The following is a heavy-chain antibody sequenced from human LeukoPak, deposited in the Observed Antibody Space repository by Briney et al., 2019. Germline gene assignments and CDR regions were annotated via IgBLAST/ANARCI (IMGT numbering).Heavy chain of an antibody. J-gene: IGHJ4*02. Sequence: SVKVSCKASGGTFSSYAISWVRQPPGQGLELMGGIVPIFGTANYSQKFQGRVTITTDESTSTAHMELSSLRSEDTAVYYCAKGSSRDKFDYWGQGTLVTVSS. V-gene: IGHV1-69*05. D-gene: IGHD6-13*01. CDR2: IVPIFGTA. CDR3: AKGSSRDKFDY. CDR1: GGTFSSYA.